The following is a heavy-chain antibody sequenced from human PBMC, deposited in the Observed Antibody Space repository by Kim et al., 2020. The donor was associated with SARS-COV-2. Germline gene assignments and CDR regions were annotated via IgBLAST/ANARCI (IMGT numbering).Heavy chain of an antibody. Sequence: GGSLRLSCAASGFTFSNAWMSWVRQAPGKGLEWVGRIKSKTDGGTTDYAAPVKGRFTISRDDSKNTRYLQMNSLKTEDTAVYYCTTYVRYSGYDCFDYWGQGTLVTVSS. D-gene: IGHD5-12*01. V-gene: IGHV3-15*01. CDR3: TTYVRYSGYDCFDY. CDR1: GFTFSNAW. CDR2: IKSKTDGGTT. J-gene: IGHJ4*02.